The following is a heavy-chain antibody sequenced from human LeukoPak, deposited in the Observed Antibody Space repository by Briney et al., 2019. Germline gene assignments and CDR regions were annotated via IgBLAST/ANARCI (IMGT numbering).Heavy chain of an antibody. CDR2: IYHSGST. CDR3: ARGYYDFWSGYYLSDP. J-gene: IGHJ5*02. CDR1: GYSISSGYY. D-gene: IGHD3-3*01. Sequence: PSETLSLTCTVSGYSISSGYYWGWIRPPPGKGLEWIGSIYHSGSTYYNPSLKSRVTISVDTSKNQFSLKLSSVTAADTAVYYCARGYYDFWSGYYLSDPWGQGTLVTVSS. V-gene: IGHV4-38-2*02.